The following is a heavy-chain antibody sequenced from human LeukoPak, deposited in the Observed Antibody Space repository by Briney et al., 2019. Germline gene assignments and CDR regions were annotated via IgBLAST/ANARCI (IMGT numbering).Heavy chain of an antibody. CDR2: ISGSGGSK. V-gene: IGHV3-23*01. CDR3: AKTRYGDYGEFDY. D-gene: IGHD4-17*01. Sequence: GESLRLSCAASGFTFASYPMSWVRQAPGKGREWVSAISGSGGSKHYADSVKGRFTIYRDNSKNTLYLQMDSLRAEGTAVYYCAKTRYGDYGEFDYWGQGTLVTVSS. J-gene: IGHJ4*02. CDR1: GFTFASYP.